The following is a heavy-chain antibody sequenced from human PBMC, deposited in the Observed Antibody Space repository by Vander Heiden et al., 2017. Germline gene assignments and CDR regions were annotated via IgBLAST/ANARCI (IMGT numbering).Heavy chain of an antibody. CDR3: SILGLITFYGMDV. D-gene: IGHD3-22*01. J-gene: IGHJ6*02. CDR2: ISGSGGST. V-gene: IGHV3-23*01. Sequence: EVQLLESGGGLVQPGGSLRLSCAASGFTFSSYAMSWVRQAPGKGLEWVSAISGSGGSTYYADSVKGRFTISRDNSKNTLYLQMNSLRAEDTAVYYCSILGLITFYGMDVWGQGTTVTVSS. CDR1: GFTFSSYA.